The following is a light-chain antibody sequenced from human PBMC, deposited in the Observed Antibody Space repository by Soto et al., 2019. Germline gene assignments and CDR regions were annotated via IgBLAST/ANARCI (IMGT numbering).Light chain of an antibody. CDR3: QQYYRSRT. CDR1: QSVTDR. Sequence: DIALTQSPATLSASVGDRVTITCRASQSVTDRLAWYQQKPGKAPKLLIYDASSLQSGVPSRFSGSGSGKEFSLNISSLQPDDFATYYCQQYYRSRTFGQGTKVEIK. J-gene: IGKJ2*02. V-gene: IGKV1-5*01. CDR2: DAS.